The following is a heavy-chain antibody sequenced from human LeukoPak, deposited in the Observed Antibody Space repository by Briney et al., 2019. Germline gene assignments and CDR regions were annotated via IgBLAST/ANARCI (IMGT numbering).Heavy chain of an antibody. Sequence: SETLSLTCAVYGGSFSGYYWSWIRQPPGKGLEWIGEINHSGSTNYNPSLKSRVTISVDTSKNQFSLKLSSVTAADTAVYYCARERGGLLLWFGELSYYYYYGMDVWGQGTTVTVSS. J-gene: IGHJ6*02. D-gene: IGHD3-10*01. V-gene: IGHV4-34*01. CDR3: ARERGGLLLWFGELSYYYYYGMDV. CDR2: INHSGST. CDR1: GGSFSGYY.